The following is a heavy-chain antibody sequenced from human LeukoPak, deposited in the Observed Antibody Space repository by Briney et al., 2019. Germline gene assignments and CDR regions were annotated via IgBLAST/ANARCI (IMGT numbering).Heavy chain of an antibody. CDR2: IIPIFGTA. CDR3: ARDLGCSSTSCLGGY. V-gene: IGHV1-69*05. CDR1: GGTFSSYA. Sequence: SVKVSCKASGGTFSSYAISWVRQAPGQGLEWMGGIIPIFGTANYAQKFQGRVTITTDESTSTAYMELSSLRSEDTAVYYCARDLGCSSTSCLGGYWGQGTLVTVSS. D-gene: IGHD2-2*01. J-gene: IGHJ4*02.